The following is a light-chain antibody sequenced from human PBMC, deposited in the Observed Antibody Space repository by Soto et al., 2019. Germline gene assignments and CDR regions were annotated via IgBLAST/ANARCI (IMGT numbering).Light chain of an antibody. CDR2: DAS. CDR3: QQRSNLGTT. CDR1: QSVSSY. V-gene: IGKV3-11*01. Sequence: EIVLTQSPATLSLSPGERATLSCRASQSVSSYLAWYQQKPGQAPRLLIYDASNRATGIPARFSGSGSGTDSTLTISSLEPEDFAVYYCQQRSNLGTTFGGGTKVEIK. J-gene: IGKJ4*01.